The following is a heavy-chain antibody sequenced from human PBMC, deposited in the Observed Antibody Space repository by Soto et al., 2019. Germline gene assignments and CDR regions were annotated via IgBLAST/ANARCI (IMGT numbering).Heavy chain of an antibody. D-gene: IGHD2-2*01. J-gene: IGHJ6*02. CDR2: IYPGDSDT. V-gene: IGHV5-51*01. Sequence: GESLKISCKGSGYSFTSYWIGWVRQMPGKGLEWMGIIYPGDSDTRYSPSFQGHVTISADKSISTAYLQWSSLKASDTAMYYCAREKDIVVVPAARHYYGMDVWGQGTTVTVSS. CDR1: GYSFTSYW. CDR3: AREKDIVVVPAARHYYGMDV.